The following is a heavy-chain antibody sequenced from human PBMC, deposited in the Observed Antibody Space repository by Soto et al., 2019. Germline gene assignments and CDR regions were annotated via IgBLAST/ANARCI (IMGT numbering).Heavy chain of an antibody. CDR2: ISYDGSNK. J-gene: IGHJ4*02. CDR3: ARDFCPVTTCYDL. Sequence: LILSSAASGFPFSSYFMHLVRPAPGKGLEWVAVISYDGSNKYYADPVKGRFTISRDQSKNTLYLQMNSLRAEDTAVYYCARDFCPVTTCYDLWGQGVLVNVSA. V-gene: IGHV3-30-3*01. D-gene: IGHD2-2*01. CDR1: GFPFSSYF.